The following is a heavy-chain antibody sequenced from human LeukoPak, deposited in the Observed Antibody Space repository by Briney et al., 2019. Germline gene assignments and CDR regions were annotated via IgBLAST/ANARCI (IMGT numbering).Heavy chain of an antibody. CDR1: GGSFSGYY. CDR2: INHSGST. Sequence: SETLSLTCAVYGGSFSGYYWSWIRQPPGKGLEWIGEINHSGSTNYNPSLKSRVTISVDTSKNQFSLKLSSVTAADTAVYYCAVSIAARRNGALDYWGQGTLVTVSS. D-gene: IGHD6-6*01. J-gene: IGHJ4*02. CDR3: AVSIAARRNGALDY. V-gene: IGHV4-34*01.